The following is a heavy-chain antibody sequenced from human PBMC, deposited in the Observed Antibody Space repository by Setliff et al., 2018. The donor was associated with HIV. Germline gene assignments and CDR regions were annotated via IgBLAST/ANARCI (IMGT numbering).Heavy chain of an antibody. CDR2: IFYSGST. CDR1: GGSISSSSYY. D-gene: IGHD5-12*01. V-gene: IGHV4-39*07. Sequence: SETLSLTCTVSGGSISSSSYYWGWIRQPPGKGLGWIGNIFYSGSTFYNPSLKSRVTMSVDRSKNQFSLRLNSVTAADTAVYYWARGAPRGRLRFPNWFDVWGQGTQVTVSS. CDR3: ARGAPRGRLRFPNWFDV. J-gene: IGHJ5*02.